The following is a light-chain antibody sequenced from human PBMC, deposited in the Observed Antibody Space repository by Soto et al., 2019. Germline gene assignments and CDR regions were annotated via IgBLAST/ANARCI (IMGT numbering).Light chain of an antibody. CDR2: DAS. J-gene: IGKJ1*01. V-gene: IGKV3-11*01. CDR1: QSISSY. CDR3: QERDNWPSTWT. Sequence: EIVLTQSPATLSLSPGERATLSCRASQSISSYLAWYQQKPGQAPRLLIYDASNRATGIPARFSGSGSGTDFTLTISSLEPEDFAVYYCQERDNWPSTWTFGQGTKVGIK.